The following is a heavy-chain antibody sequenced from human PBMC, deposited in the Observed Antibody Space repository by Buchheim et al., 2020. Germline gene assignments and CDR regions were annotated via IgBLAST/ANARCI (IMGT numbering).Heavy chain of an antibody. J-gene: IGHJ6*02. CDR3: ARGRIITPDFGMDV. V-gene: IGHV3-48*02. D-gene: IGHD3-16*01. CDR1: GFAFSTYS. CDR2: ISYSSSST. Sequence: EVQLVESGGGLVQPGGSLRLSCAASGFAFSTYSMNWVRQAPGKGLEWVSYISYSSSSTYYADSVKGRFTISRDSAQKSLYLQMNSLRDEDTAVYYCARGRIITPDFGMDVWGQGTT.